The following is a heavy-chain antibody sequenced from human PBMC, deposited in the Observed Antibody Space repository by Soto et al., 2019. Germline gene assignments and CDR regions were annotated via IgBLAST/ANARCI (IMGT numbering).Heavy chain of an antibody. Sequence: GGSLRLSCAVSGFSFGTYTVNWVRQAPGMGLEWVSGLSDSVGTTHYAYSVKGRFTISRDKSKNTLYLQMNNLRAEDTAVYYCAKHLIGGRLQSPFDLWGQGXQVTVYS. V-gene: IGHV3-23*01. CDR2: LSDSVGTT. J-gene: IGHJ4*02. CDR3: AKHLIGGRLQSPFDL. D-gene: IGHD3-22*01. CDR1: GFSFGTYT.